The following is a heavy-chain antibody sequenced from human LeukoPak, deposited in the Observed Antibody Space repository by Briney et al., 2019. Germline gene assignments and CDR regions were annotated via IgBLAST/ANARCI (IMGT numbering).Heavy chain of an antibody. CDR1: GYTFTSYG. D-gene: IGHD3-22*01. Sequence: ASVKVSCKASGYTFTSYGISWVRQAPGQGLEWMGGIIPIFGTANYAQKFQGRVTITADESTSTAYMELSSLRSEDTAVYYCFYDSSGYSPFDYWGQETLVTVSS. V-gene: IGHV1-69*13. J-gene: IGHJ4*02. CDR2: IIPIFGTA. CDR3: FYDSSGYSPFDY.